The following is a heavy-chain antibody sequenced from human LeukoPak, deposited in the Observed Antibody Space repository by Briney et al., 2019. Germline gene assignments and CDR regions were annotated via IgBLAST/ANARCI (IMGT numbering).Heavy chain of an antibody. D-gene: IGHD3-22*01. CDR3: AGASYDSSGVH. J-gene: IGHJ4*02. CDR2: IFYSGST. Sequence: PSETLSLTCTVSGGSISSGDYYWSWIRQPPGKGLEWIGYIFYSGSTSYNPSLKSRVTISVDTSKNQFSLKLSSVTAADTAVYYCAGASYDSSGVHWGQGTLVTVSS. V-gene: IGHV4-30-4*02. CDR1: GGSISSGDYY.